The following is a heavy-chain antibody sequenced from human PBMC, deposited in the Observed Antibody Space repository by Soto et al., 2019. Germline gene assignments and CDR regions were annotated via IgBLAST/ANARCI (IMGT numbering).Heavy chain of an antibody. CDR1: GFSLTTRGVA. CDR3: AHRSRGYAYYFDQ. D-gene: IGHD5-12*01. Sequence: QITLKESGPALVRPTQTLTLTCSFSGFSLTTRGVAVGWIRQPPGKALEWLALIFWDDDKWYSPSLRSRLPITEHTSKNQVVLTMTNMDPVDTATYYCAHRSRGYAYYFDQWGQGTLVTVSS. V-gene: IGHV2-5*02. J-gene: IGHJ4*02. CDR2: IFWDDDK.